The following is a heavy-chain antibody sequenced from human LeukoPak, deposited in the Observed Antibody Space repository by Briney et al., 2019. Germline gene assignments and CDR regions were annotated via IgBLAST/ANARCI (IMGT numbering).Heavy chain of an antibody. CDR3: AREEGATVRVDY. D-gene: IGHD1-26*01. Sequence: SQTLSLTCTVSGGSISSGGYYWSWIRQPPGKGLEWIGYIYHSGSTYYNPSLKSRVTISVDRSKNQFSLKLSSVTAADTAVYYCAREEGATVRVDYWGQGTLVTVSS. CDR2: IYHSGST. J-gene: IGHJ4*02. CDR1: GGSISSGGYY. V-gene: IGHV4-30-2*01.